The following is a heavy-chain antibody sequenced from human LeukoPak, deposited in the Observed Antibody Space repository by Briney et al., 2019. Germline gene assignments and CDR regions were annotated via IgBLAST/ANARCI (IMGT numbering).Heavy chain of an antibody. J-gene: IGHJ4*02. CDR2: FDPEDGET. CDR3: ATGLFGNCGGDCYHHFDY. Sequence: ASVKVSCKVSGYTLTELSMHWVRQAPGKGLEWMGGFDPEDGETIYAQKFQGRVTMTEDTSTDTAYMELSSLRSEDTAVYYCATGLFGNCGGDCYHHFDYWGQGTLVTVSS. D-gene: IGHD2-21*02. CDR1: GYTLTELS. V-gene: IGHV1-24*01.